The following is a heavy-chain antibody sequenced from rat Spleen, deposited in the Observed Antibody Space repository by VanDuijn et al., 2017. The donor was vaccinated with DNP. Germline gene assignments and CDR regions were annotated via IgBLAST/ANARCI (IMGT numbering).Heavy chain of an antibody. Sequence: EVQLVESGGGLVQPGRSLKLSCAASGFTLSNYGMAWVRQAPTKGLEWVASITTGGVNTYYRESVRGRFTISRDDAKNTQYLQVDILRSEDTATYYCARQSPTTVVWYFDFWGPGTMVTVSS. CDR2: ITTGGVNT. J-gene: IGHJ1*01. V-gene: IGHV5S13*01. D-gene: IGHD1-1*01. CDR1: GFTLSNYG. CDR3: ARQSPTTVVWYFDF.